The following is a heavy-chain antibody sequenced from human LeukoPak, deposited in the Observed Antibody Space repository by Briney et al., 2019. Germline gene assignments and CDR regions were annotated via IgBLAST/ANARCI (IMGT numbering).Heavy chain of an antibody. J-gene: IGHJ5*02. CDR1: GVSITTTDHF. V-gene: IGHV4-39*07. Sequence: PSETLSLTCIVSGVSITTTDHFWGWIRQPPGKGLEWMGNIYRTGSSYYNPSLKSRVTISVDTSKNQFSLKLSSVTAADTAVYYCARGTVTTSFDPWGQGTLVTVSS. CDR3: ARGTVTTSFDP. CDR2: IYRTGSS. D-gene: IGHD4-17*01.